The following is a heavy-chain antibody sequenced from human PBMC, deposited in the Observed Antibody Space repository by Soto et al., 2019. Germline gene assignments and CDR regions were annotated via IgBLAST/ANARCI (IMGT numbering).Heavy chain of an antibody. J-gene: IGHJ4*02. CDR1: GFTFSNYA. D-gene: IGHD6-19*01. CDR3: AEVRDSGWFFDY. CDR2: CSGSGVTT. V-gene: IGHV3-23*01. Sequence: EVQLLESGGDLVQPGGSLRLSCAASGFTFSNYAMSCVRQAPGKGLEWVSACSGSGVTTYYADSVKGRFIISRDNSKNALYLQMTSLRAEDTAVYYCAEVRDSGWFFDYWGQGTLVTVSS.